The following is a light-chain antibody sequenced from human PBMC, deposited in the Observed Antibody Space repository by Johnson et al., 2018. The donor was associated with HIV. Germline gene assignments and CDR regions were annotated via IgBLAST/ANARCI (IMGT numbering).Light chain of an antibody. CDR2: DTD. Sequence: QSVLTQPPSVSAAPGQKVTISCSGSSSNIGNNYVSWYQQFPGTAPKLLIYDTDKRPSGIPDRFSGSKSGTSATLGISGLQTGDEADYYCGTWDNSLSADFVFGTGTEVTVL. CDR1: SSNIGNNY. J-gene: IGLJ1*01. V-gene: IGLV1-51*01. CDR3: GTWDNSLSADFV.